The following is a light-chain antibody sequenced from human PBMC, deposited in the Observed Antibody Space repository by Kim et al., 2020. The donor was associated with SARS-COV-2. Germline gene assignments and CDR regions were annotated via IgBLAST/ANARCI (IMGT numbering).Light chain of an antibody. V-gene: IGLV3-21*04. CDR2: YDT. CDR1: NIGSKS. J-gene: IGLJ3*02. CDR3: QVWDSRSDHPV. Sequence: YELTQPPSVSVAPGKTARITCGGNNIGSKSVHWYQQKPGQAPLVVLYYDTDRPSGIPERFSGSNSGNTATLAISRVEAGDEADYYCQVWDSRSDHPVFGGGTQLTVL.